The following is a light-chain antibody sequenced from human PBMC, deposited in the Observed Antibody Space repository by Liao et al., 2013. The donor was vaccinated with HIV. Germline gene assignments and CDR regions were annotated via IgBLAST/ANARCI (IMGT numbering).Light chain of an antibody. J-gene: IGLJ2*01. CDR2: YDS. CDR3: QVWDNGDDRVV. CDR1: NIGSKS. V-gene: IGLV3-21*04. Sequence: SYELTQPPSVSVAPGKTARITCGGNNIGSKSVHWYQQKPSQAPVVVIYYDSDRPSGIPERFSGSNSGNTATLTISRVEAGDEADYYCQVWDNGDDRVVFGGGTKLTVL.